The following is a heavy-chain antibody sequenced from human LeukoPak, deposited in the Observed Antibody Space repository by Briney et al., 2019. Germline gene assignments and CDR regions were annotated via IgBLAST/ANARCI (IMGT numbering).Heavy chain of an antibody. CDR1: GFTFSSYW. V-gene: IGHV3-7*04. CDR3: ARNRGWQQFDY. D-gene: IGHD6-13*01. CDR2: IKEDGGAK. Sequence: GGSLRLSCAASGFTFSSYWMDWVRQAPGKGLEWVANIKEDGGAKNYVGSVKGRFTISRDNAKDSVYLQMNSLRAEDTALYYCARNRGWQQFDYWGRGTLVTVSS. J-gene: IGHJ4*02.